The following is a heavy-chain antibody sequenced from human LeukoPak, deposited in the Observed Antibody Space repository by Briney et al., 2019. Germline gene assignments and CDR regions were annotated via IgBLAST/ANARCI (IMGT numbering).Heavy chain of an antibody. J-gene: IGHJ4*02. CDR3: ALPYYYDSRGYHFDY. Sequence: GASVKVSCKASGYTFTGYYMHWVRQAPGQGLEWMGWINPNSGGTNYAQKFQGRVTMTRDTSTSTVYMELSSLRSEDTAVYYCALPYYYDSRGYHFDYWGQGTLVTVSS. V-gene: IGHV1-2*02. CDR1: GYTFTGYY. CDR2: INPNSGGT. D-gene: IGHD3-22*01.